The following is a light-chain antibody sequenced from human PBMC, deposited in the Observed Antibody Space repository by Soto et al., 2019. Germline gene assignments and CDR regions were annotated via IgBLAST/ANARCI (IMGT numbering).Light chain of an antibody. V-gene: IGKV3-20*01. CDR1: QSVSSSY. CDR3: QQYGSSPLT. CDR2: GAS. J-gene: IGKJ4*01. Sequence: NAWDQYPGALSVSPGERSTLSCRASQSVSSSYLAWYQQKPGQAPRLLIYGASSRATGIPDRFSGSGSGTDFTLTISRLEPEDFAVYYCQQYGSSPLTFGGGSKVDIK.